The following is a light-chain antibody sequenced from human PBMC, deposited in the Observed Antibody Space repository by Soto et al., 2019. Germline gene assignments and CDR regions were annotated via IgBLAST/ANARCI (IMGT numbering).Light chain of an antibody. CDR3: QQTLSFRPT. CDR2: GAS. Sequence: EIVMTQSPATLSVSPGERATLSCRASQSVSSNLAWYQQKPGQAPRLLIYGASTRATGIPARFSGSGSGTEFTVTISRLQSEYFATYYCQQTLSFRPTCGQGTKV. V-gene: IGKV3-15*01. J-gene: IGKJ1*01. CDR1: QSVSSN.